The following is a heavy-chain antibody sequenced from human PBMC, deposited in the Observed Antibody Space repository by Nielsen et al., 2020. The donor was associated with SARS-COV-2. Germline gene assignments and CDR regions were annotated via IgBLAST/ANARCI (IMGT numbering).Heavy chain of an antibody. J-gene: IGHJ6*03. D-gene: IGHD5-18*01. Sequence: ASVKVSCKASGYTFTNYAINWVRQAPGQGLEWMGWINTNTGNPTYVQGFTGRFVFSLDTSVSTAYLQISSLKAEDTAVYYCATPYSSGDQYYYYFYMDVWGKGTTVTVSS. CDR2: INTNTGNP. V-gene: IGHV7-4-1*02. CDR1: GYTFTNYA. CDR3: ATPYSSGDQYYYYFYMDV.